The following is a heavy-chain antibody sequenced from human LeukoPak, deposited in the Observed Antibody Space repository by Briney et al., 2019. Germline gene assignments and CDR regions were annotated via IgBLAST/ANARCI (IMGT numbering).Heavy chain of an antibody. D-gene: IGHD4-17*01. V-gene: IGHV1-18*01. J-gene: IGHJ1*01. CDR1: GYTFTSYG. CDR2: ISAYNGNT. CDR3: ARDDYGDESAEYFHH. Sequence: ASVKVSCKASGYTFTSYGISWVRQAAGQGLEWMGWISAYNGNTNYAQKLQGRVTMTTDTSTSTAYMELRSLRSDDTAVYYCARDDYGDESAEYFHHRGQGTLVTVSS.